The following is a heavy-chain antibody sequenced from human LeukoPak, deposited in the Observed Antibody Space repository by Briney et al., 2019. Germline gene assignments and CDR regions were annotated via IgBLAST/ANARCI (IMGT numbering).Heavy chain of an antibody. J-gene: IGHJ4*02. V-gene: IGHV3-7*01. CDR3: ARGRRGSGWYFVDY. CDR1: GFTFSSYW. D-gene: IGHD6-19*01. CDR2: IKQDGSEK. Sequence: GGSLRLSCGVSGFTFSSYWMSWVRQAPGKGLEWVANIKQDGSEKYFVDSVKGRFTISRDNAKNSLYLQMDSLRAEDTAVYYCARGRRGSGWYFVDYWGQGTLVTVSS.